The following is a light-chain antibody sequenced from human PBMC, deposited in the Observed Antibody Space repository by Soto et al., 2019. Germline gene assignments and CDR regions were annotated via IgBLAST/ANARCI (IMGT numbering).Light chain of an antibody. CDR1: QSVLSNSKNY. CDR2: WAS. Sequence: DIVMTQSPDSLAVSLGERATITRKSTQSVLSNSKNYLAWYQQKPGQPPKLLTYWASTRDSGVPDRFSGSGSGTYFTLTISGLQAEDVAIYYCQQYLTTPGTFGQGTKLGIK. V-gene: IGKV4-1*01. J-gene: IGKJ2*02. CDR3: QQYLTTPGT.